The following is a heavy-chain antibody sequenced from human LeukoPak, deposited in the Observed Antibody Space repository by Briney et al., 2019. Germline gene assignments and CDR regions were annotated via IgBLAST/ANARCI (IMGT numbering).Heavy chain of an antibody. D-gene: IGHD5-18*01. CDR1: GSTFSSYA. V-gene: IGHV3-30*04. CDR2: ISYDGSNK. J-gene: IGHJ4*01. Sequence: GRSMRPSRAAAGSTFSSYAMHWVRQAPGKVLGWEAVISYDGSNKYYANSVKGRLIISRDNSKSTVYLQMNSLRAKDVAVYYCARTWIQVWFPYYWGQGSLVTVSS. CDR3: ARTWIQVWFPYY.